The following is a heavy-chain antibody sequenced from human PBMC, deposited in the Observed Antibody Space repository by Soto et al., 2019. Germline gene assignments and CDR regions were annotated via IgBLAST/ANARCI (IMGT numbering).Heavy chain of an antibody. CDR2: IIPIFGTA. V-gene: IGHV1-69*13. Sequence: SVKVSCKASGGTFSSYAISWVRQAPGQGLEWMGGIIPIFGTANYAQKFQGRVTITADESTSTAYMELSSLRSEDTAVYYCARNPSGYDYSPAKGYYYYYYGMDVWGQGTTVTVSS. CDR1: GGTFSSYA. D-gene: IGHD5-12*01. CDR3: ARNPSGYDYSPAKGYYYYYYGMDV. J-gene: IGHJ6*02.